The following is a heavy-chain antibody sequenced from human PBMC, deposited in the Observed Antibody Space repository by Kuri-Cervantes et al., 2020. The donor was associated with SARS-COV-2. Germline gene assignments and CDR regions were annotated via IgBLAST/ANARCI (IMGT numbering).Heavy chain of an antibody. J-gene: IGHJ4*02. D-gene: IGHD2-2*03. CDR1: GFTFSSYS. CDR3: AKDGYCSSTSCYALDY. CDR2: ISYDGSNK. V-gene: IGHV3-30*18. Sequence: GGSLRLSCAASGFTFSSYSMNWVRQAPGKGLEWVAVISYDGSNKYYADSVKGRFTISRDNSKNTLYLQMNSLRAEDTAVYYCAKDGYCSSTSCYALDYWGQGTLVTVSS.